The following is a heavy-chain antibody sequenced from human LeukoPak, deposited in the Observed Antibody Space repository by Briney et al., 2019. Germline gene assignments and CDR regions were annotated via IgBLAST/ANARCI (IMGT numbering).Heavy chain of an antibody. J-gene: IGHJ4*02. V-gene: IGHV4-4*07. CDR1: GGSISSYY. Sequence: SETLSLTCTVSGGSISSYYWSWIRQPAGKGLEWIGRIYTSGSTNYNPSLKSRVTISVDTSKNQFSLKLSSVTAADTAVYYCARHVVEYSSGWHTSYYLDYWGQGTLVTVSS. CDR2: IYTSGST. D-gene: IGHD6-19*01. CDR3: ARHVVEYSSGWHTSYYLDY.